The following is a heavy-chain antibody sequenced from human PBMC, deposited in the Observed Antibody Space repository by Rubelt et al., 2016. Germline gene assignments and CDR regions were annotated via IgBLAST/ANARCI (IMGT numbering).Heavy chain of an antibody. D-gene: IGHD2-2*03. CDR2: ISSSSSYT. Sequence: VQLVESGGGLVKPGGSLRLSCAASGFTFSDYYMSWIRQAPGKGLEWVSYISSSSSYTNYADSVKGRFTTSRDTAKNSLYLQMNSLRAEDTAVYYCARDPMDIIEVPARYGLDVWGQGTTVTISS. V-gene: IGHV3-11*06. CDR1: GFTFSDYY. CDR3: ARDPMDIIEVPARYGLDV. J-gene: IGHJ6*02.